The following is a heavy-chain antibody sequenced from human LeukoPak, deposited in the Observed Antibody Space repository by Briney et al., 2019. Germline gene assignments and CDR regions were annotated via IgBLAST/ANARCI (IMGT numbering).Heavy chain of an antibody. CDR1: GFTFSSYA. Sequence: PGRSLRLSCAASGFTFSSYAMSWVRQAPGKGLEWVSAISGSGGSTYYADSVKGRFTISRDNSKNTLYLQMNSLRAEGTAVYYCARDTEPGEYQLQGAFDIWGQGTMVTVSS. J-gene: IGHJ3*02. D-gene: IGHD2-2*01. CDR3: ARDTEPGEYQLQGAFDI. V-gene: IGHV3-23*01. CDR2: ISGSGGST.